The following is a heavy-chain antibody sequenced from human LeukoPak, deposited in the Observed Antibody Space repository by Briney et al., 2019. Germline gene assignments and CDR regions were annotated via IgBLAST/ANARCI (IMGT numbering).Heavy chain of an antibody. Sequence: ASVKVSCKASGYTFTGYYMHWVRQAPGQGLEWMGWINPNSGSTNYAQKFQGRVTMTRDTSISTAYMELSRLRSDDTAVYYCARDGSYGYYYYYMDVWGKGTTVTVSS. J-gene: IGHJ6*03. D-gene: IGHD5-18*01. CDR1: GYTFTGYY. V-gene: IGHV1-2*02. CDR3: ARDGSYGYYYYYMDV. CDR2: INPNSGST.